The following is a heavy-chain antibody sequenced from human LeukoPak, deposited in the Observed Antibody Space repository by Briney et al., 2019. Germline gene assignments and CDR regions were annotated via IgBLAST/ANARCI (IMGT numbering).Heavy chain of an antibody. V-gene: IGHV4-30-2*01. D-gene: IGHD2-21*02. J-gene: IGHJ4*02. CDR1: GGSISSGGYS. CDR2: IYHSGST. Sequence: PSQTLSLTCAVSGGSISSGGYSWSWIRQPPGKGLEWIGYIYHSGSTYYNPSLKSRVTISVDRSKNQFSLKLSSVTAADTAVYYCARSRDDCEFDYWGQGTLVTVSS. CDR3: ARSRDDCEFDY.